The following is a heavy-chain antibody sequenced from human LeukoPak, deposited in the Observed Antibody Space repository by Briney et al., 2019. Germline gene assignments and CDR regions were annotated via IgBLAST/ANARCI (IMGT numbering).Heavy chain of an antibody. CDR1: GGSISSYY. Sequence: SETLSLTCTVSGGSISSYYWSWIRQPAGKGLEWIGRIYTSGSTNYNPSLKSRVTMSVDTSKNQFSLKLSSVTAADTAVYYCARDQGEWELLRGGPYFDYWGQGTLVTVSS. CDR2: IYTSGST. J-gene: IGHJ4*02. V-gene: IGHV4-4*07. D-gene: IGHD1-26*01. CDR3: ARDQGEWELLRGGPYFDY.